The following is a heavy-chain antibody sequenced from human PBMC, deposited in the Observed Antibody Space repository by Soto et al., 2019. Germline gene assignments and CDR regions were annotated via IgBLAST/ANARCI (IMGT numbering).Heavy chain of an antibody. CDR2: VSYDGTNK. J-gene: IGHJ6*02. D-gene: IGHD2-2*01. V-gene: IGHV3-30*18. Sequence: GGSLRLSCAASGLTFSNYGIHWVRQAPGKGLEWVAVVSYDGTNKLYAESVKGRFTISRDYSKSTVYLQMSVLRAEDTAVYYCAKNRGYQLPWGMDVWGQGTTVTVSS. CDR1: GLTFSNYG. CDR3: AKNRGYQLPWGMDV.